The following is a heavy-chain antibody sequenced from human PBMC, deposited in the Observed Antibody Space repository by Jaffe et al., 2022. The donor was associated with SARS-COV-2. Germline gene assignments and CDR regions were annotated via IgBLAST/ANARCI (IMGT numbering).Heavy chain of an antibody. V-gene: IGHV1-46*01. J-gene: IGHJ5*02. D-gene: IGHD2-2*01. CDR3: ARDPGIVVVPAAILDP. Sequence: QVQLVQSGAEVKKPGASVKVSCKASGYTFTSYYMHWVRQAPGQGLEWMGIINPSGGSTSYAQKFQGRVTMTRDTSTSTVYMELSSLRSEDTAVYYCARDPGIVVVPAAILDPWGQGTLVTVSS. CDR1: GYTFTSYY. CDR2: INPSGGST.